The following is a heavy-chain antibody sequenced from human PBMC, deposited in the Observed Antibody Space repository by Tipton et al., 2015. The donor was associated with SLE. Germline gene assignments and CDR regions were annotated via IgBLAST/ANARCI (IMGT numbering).Heavy chain of an antibody. D-gene: IGHD3-3*01. V-gene: IGHV4-59*08. CDR3: ARVATVFGVARILDY. CDR1: GDSLIKYY. J-gene: IGHJ4*02. Sequence: TLSLTCIVSGDSLIKYYWNWFRQSPGKRLEWIGYVFYTGSTNYNPSFKSRVTISVDTSNNQFSLRLTSVTAADTAVYYCARVATVFGVARILDYWGQGILVTVSS. CDR2: VFYTGST.